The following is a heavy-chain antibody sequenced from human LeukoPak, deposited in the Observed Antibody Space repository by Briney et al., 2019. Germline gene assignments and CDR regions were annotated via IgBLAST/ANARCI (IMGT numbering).Heavy chain of an antibody. CDR3: AKGLAAAGTGYYFDY. D-gene: IGHD6-13*01. Sequence: GGSLRLSCAASGFTFDDYAMHWVRQAPWKGLEWVSGISWNSGSIGYADSVKGRFTISRDNAKNSLYLQMNSLRAEDTALYYCAKGLAAAGTGYYFDYWGQGTLVTVSS. V-gene: IGHV3-9*01. CDR2: ISWNSGSI. CDR1: GFTFDDYA. J-gene: IGHJ4*02.